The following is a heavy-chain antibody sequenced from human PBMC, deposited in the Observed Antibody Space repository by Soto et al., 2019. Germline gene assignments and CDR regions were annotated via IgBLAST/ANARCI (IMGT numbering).Heavy chain of an antibody. CDR3: ARGPMYSSSLYYYGMDV. D-gene: IGHD6-13*01. J-gene: IGHJ6*02. Sequence: ASVKVSCKASGYTFTSYGVSWVRQAPGQGLEWMGWISANNGDTYYAQKLQGRVIMTTDSSTSTAYMELRSLRSDDTAVYYCARGPMYSSSLYYYGMDVWGQGTTVTVSS. V-gene: IGHV1-18*01. CDR2: ISANNGDT. CDR1: GYTFTSYG.